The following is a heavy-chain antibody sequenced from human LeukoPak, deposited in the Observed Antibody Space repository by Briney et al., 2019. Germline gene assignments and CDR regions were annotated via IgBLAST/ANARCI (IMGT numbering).Heavy chain of an antibody. CDR2: ISYSGST. Sequence: SETLSLTCTVSGGSISSYYWSWIRQPPGKGLEWIGYISYSGSTNYNPSLKSRVTISVDTSKNQFSLRLNSVTAADTAVYYCARQTHNYGFLVPFDPWGQGTLVTVSS. CDR3: ARQTHNYGFLVPFDP. J-gene: IGHJ5*02. V-gene: IGHV4-59*08. CDR1: GGSISSYY. D-gene: IGHD3-3*01.